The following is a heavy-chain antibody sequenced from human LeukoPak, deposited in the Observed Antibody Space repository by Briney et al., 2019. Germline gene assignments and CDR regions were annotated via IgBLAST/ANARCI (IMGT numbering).Heavy chain of an antibody. V-gene: IGHV1-69*05. CDR2: IIPIFGTA. J-gene: IGHJ3*02. CDR1: GGTFSSHA. D-gene: IGHD6-6*01. CDR3: ARVGQLVADAFDI. Sequence: SVKVSCKASGGTFSSHAISWVRQAPGQGLEWMGRIIPIFGTANYAQKFQGRVTITTDESTSTAYMELSSLRSEDTAVYYCARVGQLVADAFDIWGQGTMVTVSS.